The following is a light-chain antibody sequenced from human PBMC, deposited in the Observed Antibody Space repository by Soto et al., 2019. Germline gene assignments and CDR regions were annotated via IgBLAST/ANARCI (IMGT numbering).Light chain of an antibody. CDR2: GAS. CDR1: QSVSSSY. V-gene: IGKV3-20*01. Sequence: EIVLTQSPGTLSLSPGERDTLSCRASQSVSSSYLAWYQQKPGQAPRLPIYGASSRATGIPDRFSGSGSGTDFTLTISRLEPEDCAVYYCQQYCSSPPLTFGQGTRLEIK. J-gene: IGKJ5*01. CDR3: QQYCSSPPLT.